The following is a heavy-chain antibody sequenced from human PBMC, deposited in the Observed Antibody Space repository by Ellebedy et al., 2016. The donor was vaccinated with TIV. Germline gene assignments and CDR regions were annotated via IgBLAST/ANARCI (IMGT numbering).Heavy chain of an antibody. CDR1: GFVFDDYV. CDR2: ITGEGGRT. D-gene: IGHD2-2*02. V-gene: IGHV3-43*02. J-gene: IGHJ6*02. CDR3: ARALRGHLVVVPSAIHYYYYGMDV. Sequence: GESLKISCAASGFVFDDYVMHWVRQAPGKGPEWVSLITGEGGRTYYADSVKGRFTISRDNGKTSLYLQMTSLRTEDSALYYCARALRGHLVVVPSAIHYYYYGMDVWGRGTTVTVSS.